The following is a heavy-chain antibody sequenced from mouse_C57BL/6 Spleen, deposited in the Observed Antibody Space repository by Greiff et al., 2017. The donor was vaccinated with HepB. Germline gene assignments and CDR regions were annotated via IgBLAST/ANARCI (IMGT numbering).Heavy chain of an antibody. CDR3: AREGHYYGSSYNY. CDR1: GYTFTSYW. V-gene: IGHV1-55*01. Sequence: QVHVKQPGAELVKPGASVKMSCKASGYTFTSYWITWVKQRPGQGLEWIGDIYPGSGSTNYNEKFKSKATLTVDTSSSTAYMQLSSLTSEDSAVYYCAREGHYYGSSYNYWGQGTTLTVSS. D-gene: IGHD1-1*01. J-gene: IGHJ2*01. CDR2: IYPGSGST.